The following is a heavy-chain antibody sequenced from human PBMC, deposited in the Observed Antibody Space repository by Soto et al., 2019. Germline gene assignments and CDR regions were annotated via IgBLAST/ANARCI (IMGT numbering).Heavy chain of an antibody. CDR3: ARDLQYYDILTGYRPHYYGMDV. D-gene: IGHD3-9*01. V-gene: IGHV1-18*01. Sequence: ASVKVSCKASGYTFTSYGISWVRQAPGQGLEWMGWISAYNGNTNYAQKLQGRVTMTTDTSTSTAYMELRSLRSDDTAVYYCARDLQYYDILTGYRPHYYGMDVWGQGTTVTVSS. CDR1: GYTFTSYG. J-gene: IGHJ6*02. CDR2: ISAYNGNT.